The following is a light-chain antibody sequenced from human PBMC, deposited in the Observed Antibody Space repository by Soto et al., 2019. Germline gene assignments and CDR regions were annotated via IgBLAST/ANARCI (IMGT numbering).Light chain of an antibody. V-gene: IGKV1-12*01. CDR1: QGISSW. CDR2: AAS. J-gene: IGKJ4*02. Sequence: DSQRTQSTSFVSASVGHRVTITCRASQGISSWLAWNQHKPERAPKLLIHAASSLESGVPSRFSGSGSGTDFTLTISSLQPEDFATDYCQQPTSCPLTFGGGTNVVLK. CDR3: QQPTSCPLT.